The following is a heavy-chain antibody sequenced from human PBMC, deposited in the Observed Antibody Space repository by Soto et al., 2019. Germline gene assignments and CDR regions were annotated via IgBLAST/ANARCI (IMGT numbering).Heavy chain of an antibody. CDR1: GFTFSSYA. J-gene: IGHJ6*02. CDR3: AKALGDYYDSSGYYSLYYYYYGMDV. Sequence: GGSLRLSCAASGFTFSSYAMSWVRQAPGKGLEWVSAISGSGGSTYYADSVKGRFTISRDNSKNTLYLQMNSLRAEDTAVYYCAKALGDYYDSSGYYSLYYYYYGMDVWGQGTKVTVSS. CDR2: ISGSGGST. D-gene: IGHD3-22*01. V-gene: IGHV3-23*01.